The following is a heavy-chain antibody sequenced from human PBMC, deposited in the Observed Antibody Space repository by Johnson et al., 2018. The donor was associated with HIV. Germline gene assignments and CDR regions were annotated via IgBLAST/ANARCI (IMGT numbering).Heavy chain of an antibody. CDR1: GFTFSSYA. J-gene: IGHJ3*02. V-gene: IGHV3-30-3*01. Sequence: QVQLVESGGGVVQPGRSLRLSCAASGFTFSSYAMHWVRQAPGKGLEWVAVISYDGSNKYYADSVKGRFTISRDNSKNTLYLQMNSLRVEDTAVYYCARDETPGAFDIWGQGTMVTVSS. CDR2: ISYDGSNK. CDR3: ARDETPGAFDI.